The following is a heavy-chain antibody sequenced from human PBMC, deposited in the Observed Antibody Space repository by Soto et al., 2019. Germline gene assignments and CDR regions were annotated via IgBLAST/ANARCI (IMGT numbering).Heavy chain of an antibody. Sequence: ASVKVSCKASGYTFTSYAMHWVRQAPGQRLEWMGWINAGNGNTKYSQKFQGRVTITRDTSASTAYMELSSLRSEDTAVYYCARDFPQWLVLRAFDIWGQGTMVTVS. CDR3: ARDFPQWLVLRAFDI. CDR2: INAGNGNT. V-gene: IGHV1-3*01. CDR1: GYTFTSYA. D-gene: IGHD6-19*01. J-gene: IGHJ3*02.